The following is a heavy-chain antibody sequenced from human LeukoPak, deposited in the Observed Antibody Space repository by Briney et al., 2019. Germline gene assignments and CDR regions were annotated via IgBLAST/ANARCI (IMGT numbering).Heavy chain of an antibody. J-gene: IGHJ4*02. Sequence: GGSLRLSCAASGFTFSSYAMHWVRQAPDKGLEWVAIISYDGSNKYYADSVKGRFTISRDNSKNTLYLQMNSLRAEDTAVYYCARGNRGGYYDSSGYSNQWGQGTLATVSS. D-gene: IGHD3-22*01. CDR1: GFTFSSYA. CDR2: ISYDGSNK. CDR3: ARGNRGGYYDSSGYSNQ. V-gene: IGHV3-30-3*01.